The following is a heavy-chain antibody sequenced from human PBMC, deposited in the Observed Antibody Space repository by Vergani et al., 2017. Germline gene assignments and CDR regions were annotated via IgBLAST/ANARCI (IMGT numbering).Heavy chain of an antibody. D-gene: IGHD3-10*01. Sequence: QGHLVESGGGLVKPGGSLRLSCEASGFTFTDYYMTWIRQPPGRGLEWVAYIAPSGDGRSYRDSVKLRFTISRDNARKRLFLDMDDLRAEDTAVYFCARAGQYGSGTYRSSGVGVWGQGTSVTVSS. CDR3: ARAGQYGSGTYRSSGVGV. J-gene: IGHJ6*02. V-gene: IGHV3-11*04. CDR1: GFTFTDYY. CDR2: IAPSGDGR.